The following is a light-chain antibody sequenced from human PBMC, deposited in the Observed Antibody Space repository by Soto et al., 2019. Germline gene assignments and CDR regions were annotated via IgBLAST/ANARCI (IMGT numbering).Light chain of an antibody. J-gene: IGLJ2*01. CDR3: MLSYSGPRV. V-gene: IGLV7-46*01. CDR1: TGTVTSGHY. CDR2: ETS. Sequence: DVVTQEPSLTVSPGGIVTLTCGSSTGTVTSGHYPYWFQQKPGQAPKTLIYETSNRHSWTPARFSGSLLGGKAALTLSGAQHEDEAEYYCMLSYSGPRVFGGGTKLTVL.